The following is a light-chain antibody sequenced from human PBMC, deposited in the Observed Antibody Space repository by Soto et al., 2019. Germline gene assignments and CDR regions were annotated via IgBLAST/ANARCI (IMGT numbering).Light chain of an antibody. J-gene: IGKJ4*01. V-gene: IGKV3-15*01. CDR2: GAS. Sequence: EIVMTQSPATLSVSPGERANLSCRASQSVRSDLAWYQQKPAQAPRLLIYGASSRATDIPARFSGGGSGTEFTLTISSLQSGDFAVYYCQQYNSWPLTFGGGTKVEIK. CDR3: QQYNSWPLT. CDR1: QSVRSD.